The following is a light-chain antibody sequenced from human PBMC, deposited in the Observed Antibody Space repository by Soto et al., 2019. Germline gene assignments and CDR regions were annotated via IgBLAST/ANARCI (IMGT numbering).Light chain of an antibody. Sequence: SQMPQSPATLSASLGDRFRITCRASQSVSTRLAWYQQKPGKAPKVLIYDASSWAGGVPSRFTGSGSGTEFTLTINSLQPDDFATYYCQQYSVYWTFGQGTKVDIK. CDR3: QQYSVYWT. J-gene: IGKJ1*01. CDR2: DAS. V-gene: IGKV1-5*01. CDR1: QSVSTR.